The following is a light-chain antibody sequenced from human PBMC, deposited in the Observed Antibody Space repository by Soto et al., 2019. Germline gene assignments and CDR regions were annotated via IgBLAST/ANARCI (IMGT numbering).Light chain of an antibody. CDR2: GNS. Sequence: QSVLTQPPSVSEAPGQRVTLSCTGSSSTIGAGYDVHWYQQLPGTAPKLLIYGNSNRPSGVPDRFSGSKSGNSSSLAITGLQAEDEADYYCQSYDCSLSGYVFGTGTKLTVL. CDR3: QSYDCSLSGYV. J-gene: IGLJ1*01. V-gene: IGLV1-40*01. CDR1: SSTIGAGYD.